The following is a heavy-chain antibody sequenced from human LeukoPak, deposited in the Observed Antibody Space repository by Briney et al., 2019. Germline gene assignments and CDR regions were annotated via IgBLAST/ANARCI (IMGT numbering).Heavy chain of an antibody. CDR3: ARGPRYNWNYGWYMDV. J-gene: IGHJ6*03. Sequence: SETLSLTCTVSGGSISSYYWSWLRQPPGKGLEWIGYIYYSGSTNYNPSLKSRVTISVDTPKNQFSLKLSSVTAADTAVYYCARGPRYNWNYGWYMDVWGKGTTVTVSS. CDR1: GGSISSYY. CDR2: IYYSGST. V-gene: IGHV4-59*01. D-gene: IGHD1-7*01.